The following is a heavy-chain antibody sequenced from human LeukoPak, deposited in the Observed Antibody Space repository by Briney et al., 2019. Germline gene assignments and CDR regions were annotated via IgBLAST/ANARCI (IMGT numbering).Heavy chain of an antibody. CDR1: GYSISSGYY. V-gene: IGHV4-38-2*02. CDR2: IYHSGST. Sequence: SETLSLTCTVSGYSISSGYYWGWIRPPPGKGLEWIGSIYHSGSTYYNPSLKSRVTISVDTSKNQFSLKLSSVTAADTAVYYCARVITMVRGHYYYYMDVWGKGTTVTVSS. J-gene: IGHJ6*03. CDR3: ARVITMVRGHYYYYMDV. D-gene: IGHD3-10*01.